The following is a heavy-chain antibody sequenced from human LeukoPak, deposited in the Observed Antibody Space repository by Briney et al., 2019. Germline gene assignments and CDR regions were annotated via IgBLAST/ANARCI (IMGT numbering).Heavy chain of an antibody. V-gene: IGHV3-53*01. CDR3: ASPGRGFRHYYYGMDV. CDR2: IYSGGST. Sequence: QAGGSLRLSCAASGFTVSSNYMSWVRQAPGKGLEWVSVIYSGGSTYYADSVKGRFTISRDNSKNTLYLQMNSLRAEDTAVYYCASPGRGFRHYYYGMDVWGQGTTVTVSS. J-gene: IGHJ6*02. CDR1: GFTVSSNY.